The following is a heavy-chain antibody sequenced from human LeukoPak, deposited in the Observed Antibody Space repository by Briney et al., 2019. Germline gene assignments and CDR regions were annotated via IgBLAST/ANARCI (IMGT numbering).Heavy chain of an antibody. J-gene: IGHJ6*03. CDR2: ISAYNGNT. Sequence: ASVKVSCKASGYTFTSYGISWVRQAPGQGLEWMGWISAYNGNTNCAQKLQGRVTMTTDTSTSTAYTELRSLRSDDTAVYYCARDYLPTRDFWSGYYYYYYYYMDVWGKGTTVTVSS. CDR3: ARDYLPTRDFWSGYYYYYYYYMDV. CDR1: GYTFTSYG. D-gene: IGHD3-3*01. V-gene: IGHV1-18*01.